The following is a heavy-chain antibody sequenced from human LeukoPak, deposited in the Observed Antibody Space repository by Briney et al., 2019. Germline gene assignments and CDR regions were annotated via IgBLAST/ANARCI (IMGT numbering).Heavy chain of an antibody. J-gene: IGHJ4*02. V-gene: IGHV3-30-3*01. D-gene: IGHD2-8*01. CDR3: ARGGGYYPSDY. CDR1: GFTFSSYA. Sequence: PGGSLRLSCAASGFTFSSYAMHWVRQAPGKGLEWVAVISYDGSNKYYADSVKGRFTISRDNSKNTLYLQMNSLRAEDTAVYYCARGGGYYPSDYWGQGTLVTVPS. CDR2: ISYDGSNK.